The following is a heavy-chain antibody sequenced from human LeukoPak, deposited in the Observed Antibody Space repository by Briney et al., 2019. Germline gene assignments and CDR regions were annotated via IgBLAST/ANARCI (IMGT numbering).Heavy chain of an antibody. CDR3: ARLTPARPDYFDY. CDR1: GFTFSSYS. D-gene: IGHD6-25*01. J-gene: IGHJ4*02. V-gene: IGHV3-7*01. Sequence: GGPLRLSCAASGFTFSSYSMNWVRQAPGKGLEWVANIKQDGSEKYYVDSVKGRFTISRDNAKNSLYLQMNSLRAEDTAVYYCARLTPARPDYFDYWGQGTLVTVSS. CDR2: IKQDGSEK.